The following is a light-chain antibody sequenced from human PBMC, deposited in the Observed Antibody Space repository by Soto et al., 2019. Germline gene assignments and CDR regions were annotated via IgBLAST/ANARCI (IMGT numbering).Light chain of an antibody. CDR3: QQYGSSPLT. J-gene: IGKJ2*01. V-gene: IGKV3-20*01. Sequence: EIVLTQSPGTLSLSPGERATLSCRASQSVSNSYLAWYQQKPGQAPRLLIYGASSRATGIPDRFSGSGSGTDFTLTISRLEPDDFALYYCQQYGSSPLTFGQGTKLEIK. CDR1: QSVSNSY. CDR2: GAS.